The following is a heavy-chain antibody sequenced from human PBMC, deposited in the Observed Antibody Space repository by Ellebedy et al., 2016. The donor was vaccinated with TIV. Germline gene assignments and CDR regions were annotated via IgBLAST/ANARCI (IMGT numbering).Heavy chain of an antibody. V-gene: IGHV4-59*01. Sequence: SETLSLXCTVSGGSISSYYWSWIRQPPGKGLEWIGYIYYSGSTNYNPSLKSRVTISVDTSKNQFSLKLSSVTAADTAVYYCARAVDNYDFWSGTQMGSPDHFDYWGQGTLVTVSS. J-gene: IGHJ4*02. CDR3: ARAVDNYDFWSGTQMGSPDHFDY. CDR1: GGSISSYY. D-gene: IGHD3-3*01. CDR2: IYYSGST.